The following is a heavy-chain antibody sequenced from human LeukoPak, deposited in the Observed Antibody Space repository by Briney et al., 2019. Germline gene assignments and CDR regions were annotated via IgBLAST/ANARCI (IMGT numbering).Heavy chain of an antibody. CDR3: ARDSTCGSGSYYTYFDY. CDR1: GGSISSYY. CDR2: IYTSGST. V-gene: IGHV4-4*07. Sequence: SETLSLTCTVSGGSISSYYWSWIRQPAGKGLEWIGRIYTSGSTNYNPSLKSRVTMSVDTSKNQFSLKLSSVTAADTAVYYCARDSTCGSGSYYTYFDYWGQGTLVTVSS. J-gene: IGHJ4*02. D-gene: IGHD3-10*01.